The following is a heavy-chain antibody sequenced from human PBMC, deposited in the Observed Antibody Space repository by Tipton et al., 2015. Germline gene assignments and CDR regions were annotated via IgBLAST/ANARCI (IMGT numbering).Heavy chain of an antibody. CDR2: MNPNSGNT. J-gene: IGHJ3*02. Sequence: QLVQSGAEVKKPGASVKVSCKASGYTFSSYDINWVRQATGQGLEWMGWMNPNSGNTGYAQKFQGRVTMTRNTSISTAYMELSSLGSEDTAVYYCAIEARAYDFVRGSYRYCASDIWGQGTMVTVSS. V-gene: IGHV1-8*01. CDR1: GYTFSSYD. CDR3: AIEARAYDFVRGSYRYCASDI. D-gene: IGHD3-16*02.